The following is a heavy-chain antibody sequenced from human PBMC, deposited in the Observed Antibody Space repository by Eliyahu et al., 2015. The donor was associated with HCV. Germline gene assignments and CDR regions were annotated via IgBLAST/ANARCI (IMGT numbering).Heavy chain of an antibody. V-gene: IGHV3-23*01. D-gene: IGHD6-13*01. CDR2: LSASGGGT. CDR3: AKVMAGNWYPFDY. CDR1: GFPFSNYA. J-gene: IGHJ4*02. Sequence: EVQLLESGGGLVQPGGSLRLSCAASGFPFSNYAMNWVRQAPGKGLEWVSTLSASGGGTYYADSVKGRFTISRDNSKNTLYLQMSSLRADDTALYYCAKVMAGNWYPFDYWGQGTLVTVSS.